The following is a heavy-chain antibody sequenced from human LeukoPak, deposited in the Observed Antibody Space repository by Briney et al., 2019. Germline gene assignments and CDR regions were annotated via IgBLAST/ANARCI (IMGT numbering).Heavy chain of an antibody. Sequence: GGSLRLSCAASGFTVSPNYMSWVRQAPGKGLEWVSVIYSDGTTYYADSVKGRFTISRDNSKNTLNLQMHSLRAEDTAVYYCAGGPWNTCAYYLYLDYWGQGTLVTVTA. V-gene: IGHV3-66*02. CDR3: AGGPWNTCAYYLYLDY. CDR2: IYSDGTT. J-gene: IGHJ4*02. D-gene: IGHD3-22*01. CDR1: GFTVSPNY.